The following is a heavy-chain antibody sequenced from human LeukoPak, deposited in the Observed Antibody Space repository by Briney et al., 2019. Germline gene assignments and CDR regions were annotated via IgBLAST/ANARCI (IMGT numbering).Heavy chain of an antibody. J-gene: IGHJ4*02. CDR1: GFTFSSYG. CDR3: VSGFLQWLY. Sequence: PGGSLRLSCAASGFTFSSYGMHWVRQAPGKGLEWVANINPDGSNMLYVDSVKGRFTISRDNAKNSLYLQMNNLRAEDTAVYFCVSGFLQWLYWGQGALVTVSS. V-gene: IGHV3-7*01. CDR2: INPDGSNM. D-gene: IGHD3-3*01.